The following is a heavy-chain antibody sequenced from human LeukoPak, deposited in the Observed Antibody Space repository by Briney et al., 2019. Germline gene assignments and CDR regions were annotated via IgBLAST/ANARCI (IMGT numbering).Heavy chain of an antibody. V-gene: IGHV4-39*01. CDR1: GGSISISSYY. D-gene: IGHD6-19*01. Sequence: KPSETLSLTCTVSGGSISISSYYWGWIRQPPGKGLEWIGDIYHSGSTYQNPSLKSRVTISVDTSKNQFSMKLSSVTAADTAVYYCARHLYSSGWVSYFDYWGQGTLVTVSS. CDR2: IYHSGST. CDR3: ARHLYSSGWVSYFDY. J-gene: IGHJ4*02.